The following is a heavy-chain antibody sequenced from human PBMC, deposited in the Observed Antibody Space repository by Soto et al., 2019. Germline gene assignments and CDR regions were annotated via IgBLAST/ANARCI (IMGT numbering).Heavy chain of an antibody. CDR2: IYYSGST. CDR3: ALTRGGNYYYYGMDV. V-gene: IGHV4-31*03. D-gene: IGHD3-16*01. Sequence: QVQLQESGPGLVKTSQTLSLTCTVSGGSISSGGYYWSWIRQHPGKGLEWIGYIYYSGSTYSNPSLKSRVTISVDTSKNRFSLKLSSVTAAYTAVYYCALTRGGNYYYYGMDVWGQGTTVTVSS. J-gene: IGHJ6*02. CDR1: GGSISSGGYY.